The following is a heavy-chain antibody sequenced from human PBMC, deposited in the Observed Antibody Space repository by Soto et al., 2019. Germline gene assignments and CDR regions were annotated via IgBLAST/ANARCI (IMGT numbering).Heavy chain of an antibody. CDR3: AKHPYGGGYYYKGREV. CDR1: GFTFSDSA. D-gene: IGHD3-10*01. V-gene: IGHV3-23*01. CDR2: ISGSSGNST. J-gene: IGHJ6*04. Sequence: PRLSCAASGFTFSDSAMNWVRHAPLKGLEWVSFISGSSGNSTYYADSVKGRFTVSRDNSKNTLYLQMNSLRAYYTAVYYCAKHPYGGGYYYKGREVWGKGPTVTV.